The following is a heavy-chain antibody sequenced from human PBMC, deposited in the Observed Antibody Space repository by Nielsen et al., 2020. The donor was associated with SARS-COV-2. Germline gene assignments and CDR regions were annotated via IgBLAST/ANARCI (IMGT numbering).Heavy chain of an antibody. CDR2: INHSGST. Sequence: SETLSLTCAVYGGSFSGYYWSWIRQPPGKGLEWIGEINHSGSTNYNPSLKSRVTISVDTSKNQFSLKLSSVTAADTAVYYCARGPIKDFWSGLFNWFDPWGQGTLVTVSS. CDR3: ARGPIKDFWSGLFNWFDP. D-gene: IGHD3-3*01. V-gene: IGHV4-34*01. CDR1: GGSFSGYY. J-gene: IGHJ5*02.